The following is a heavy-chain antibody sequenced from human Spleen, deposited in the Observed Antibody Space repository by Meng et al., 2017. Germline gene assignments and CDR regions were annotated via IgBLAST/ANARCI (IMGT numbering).Heavy chain of an antibody. CDR2: IGHSGFT. V-gene: IGHV4-39*01. CDR3: VRGSAWVRTGFDP. CDR1: GGSIGTSGSY. D-gene: IGHD6-19*01. Sequence: QPQLQESGPGLVRPSEALSLTCRVSGGSIGTSGSYWCWIRQPPGKGLEWIGSIGHSGFTYYTPSLKSRVTVSIDTSRNQFSLWLTSVTAADTAVYYCVRGSAWVRTGFDPWGQGTLVTVSS. J-gene: IGHJ5*02.